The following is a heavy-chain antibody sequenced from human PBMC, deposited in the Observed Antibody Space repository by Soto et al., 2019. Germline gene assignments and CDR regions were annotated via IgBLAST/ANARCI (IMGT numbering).Heavy chain of an antibody. D-gene: IGHD1-26*01. CDR3: AKSLRGATRVTPDAFDI. CDR2: ISGSGGST. Sequence: GGSLRLSCAASGFTFSSYAMSWVRQAPGKGLEWVSAISGSGGSTYYADSVKGRFTISRDNSKNTLYLQMNSLRAEDTAVYYCAKSLRGATRVTPDAFDIWGQGTMVTVSS. J-gene: IGHJ3*02. CDR1: GFTFSSYA. V-gene: IGHV3-23*01.